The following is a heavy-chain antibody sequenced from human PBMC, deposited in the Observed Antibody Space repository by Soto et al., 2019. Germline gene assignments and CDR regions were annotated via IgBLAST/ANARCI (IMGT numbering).Heavy chain of an antibody. Sequence: PGGSLRLSCAASGFTFSSYGMHWVRQAPGKGLEWVAVIWYDGSNKYYADSVEGRFTISRDNSKNTLYLQMNSLRAEDTAVYYCARDQGANSSSLWFGEFAIDYWGQGTLVTVSS. D-gene: IGHD3-10*01. CDR2: IWYDGSNK. V-gene: IGHV3-33*01. J-gene: IGHJ4*02. CDR1: GFTFSSYG. CDR3: ARDQGANSSSLWFGEFAIDY.